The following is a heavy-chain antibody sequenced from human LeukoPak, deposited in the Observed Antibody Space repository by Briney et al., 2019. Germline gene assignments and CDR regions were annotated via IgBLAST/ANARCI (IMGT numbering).Heavy chain of an antibody. Sequence: PGGSLRLSCAASGFTFSNYWMTWVRQAPGKGLEWVANIGQDGSEKYYLDSVKGRFTISRDNAKNSLYLQLNSLRAEDSAVYHCARGWAHLDYWGQGTLVTVSS. J-gene: IGHJ4*02. CDR2: IGQDGSEK. D-gene: IGHD1-26*01. V-gene: IGHV3-7*01. CDR1: GFTFSNYW. CDR3: ARGWAHLDY.